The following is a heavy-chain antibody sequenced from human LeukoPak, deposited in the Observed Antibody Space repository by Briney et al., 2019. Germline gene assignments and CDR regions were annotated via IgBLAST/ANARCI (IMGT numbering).Heavy chain of an antibody. Sequence: PGGSLRLSCAASGFTFSSYSMNWVRQAPGKGLEWVSSISSSSSYIYYADSVKGRFTISRDNAKNSLYLRMNSLRAEDTAVYYCAHLIWFGELLPIFWGQGTLVTVSS. CDR1: GFTFSSYS. J-gene: IGHJ4*02. D-gene: IGHD3-10*01. V-gene: IGHV3-21*01. CDR3: AHLIWFGELLPIF. CDR2: ISSSSSYI.